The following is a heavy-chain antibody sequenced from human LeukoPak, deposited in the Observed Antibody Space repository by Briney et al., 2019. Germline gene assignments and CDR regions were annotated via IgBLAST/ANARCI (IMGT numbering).Heavy chain of an antibody. V-gene: IGHV3-23*01. CDR3: AKRDGYNSNPLKD. Sequence: GGSLRLSCAASGSTFSSYAMSWVRQAPGKGLEWVSAISGSGSSTYYADSVKGRFTISRDNSKNTLYLQMNSLRAEDTALYYCAKRDGYNSNPLKDWGQGTLVTVSS. CDR2: ISGSGSST. D-gene: IGHD5-24*01. CDR1: GSTFSSYA. J-gene: IGHJ4*02.